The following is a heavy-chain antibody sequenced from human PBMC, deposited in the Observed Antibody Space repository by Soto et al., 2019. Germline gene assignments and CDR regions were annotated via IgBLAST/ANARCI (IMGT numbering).Heavy chain of an antibody. CDR2: IIPIFGTA. V-gene: IGHV1-69*13. CDR1: GGTFSSYA. D-gene: IGHD1-7*01. J-gene: IGHJ6*02. Sequence: ASVKVSCKASGGTFSSYAISWVRQAPGQGLEWMGGIIPIFGTANYAQKFQGRVTITADESTSTAYMELSSLRSEDTAVYYCARDSPHWTGTTPNYYYYGMDVWGQGTTVTVSS. CDR3: ARDSPHWTGTTPNYYYYGMDV.